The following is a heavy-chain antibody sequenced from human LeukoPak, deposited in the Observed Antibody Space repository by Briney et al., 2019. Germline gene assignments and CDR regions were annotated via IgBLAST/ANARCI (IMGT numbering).Heavy chain of an antibody. J-gene: IGHJ4*02. V-gene: IGHV4-61*01. CDR1: GGSVSSGSYY. CDR3: ARDWDY. CDR2: INYSGST. Sequence: SETLSLTCTVSGGSVSSGSYYWSWIRQPPGKGLEWIGYINYSGSTNYNPSLKSRVTISVDTSKNQFSLKLSSVTAADTAVYYCARDWDYWGQGTLVTVSS.